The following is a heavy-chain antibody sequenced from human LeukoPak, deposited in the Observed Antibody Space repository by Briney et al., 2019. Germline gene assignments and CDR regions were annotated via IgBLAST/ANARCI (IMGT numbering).Heavy chain of an antibody. V-gene: IGHV3-11*05. CDR2: ISTDSVFT. J-gene: IGHJ2*01. D-gene: IGHD2-21*02. Sequence: GGSWRPPCAASGFSFRDYYMSWIRQAPGKGLEWVSFISTDSVFTNYADPVKGRFTISRDNAKNSLYLQLNSLRAEDTAVYYCARESQGTGDQWGRGTLDRVSS. CDR3: ARESQGTGDQ. CDR1: GFSFRDYY.